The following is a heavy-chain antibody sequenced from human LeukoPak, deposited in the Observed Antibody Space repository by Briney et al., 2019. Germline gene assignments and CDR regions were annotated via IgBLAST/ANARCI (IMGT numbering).Heavy chain of an antibody. J-gene: IGHJ5*02. CDR3: ARGNWAAGTFRFDP. Sequence: GGSLRLSCAASGFTFRTYWMSWVRQAPGKGLEWVANIKQDGSEKYYVDSVKGRFTISRDNAKNSLYLQMNSLRAEDTAVYYCARGNWAAGTFRFDPWGQGTLVTVSS. CDR2: IKQDGSEK. D-gene: IGHD6-13*01. CDR1: GFTFRTYW. V-gene: IGHV3-7*03.